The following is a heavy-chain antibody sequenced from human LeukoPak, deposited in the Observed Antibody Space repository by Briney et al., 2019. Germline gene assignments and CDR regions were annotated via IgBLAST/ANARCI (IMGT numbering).Heavy chain of an antibody. CDR2: INPNSGGK. V-gene: IGHV1-2*02. J-gene: IGHJ6*03. Sequence: ASVKVSCKASVYTFTGYYMHWVRQAPAPGLEWMGWINPNSGGKNYAQKFQGRVTMTRDTSISTAYMELSRLRSDDTAVYYCASPLKRTAYCSSTSCYRNYYYYMDVWGKGTTVTVSS. CDR1: VYTFTGYY. CDR3: ASPLKRTAYCSSTSCYRNYYYYMDV. D-gene: IGHD2-2*01.